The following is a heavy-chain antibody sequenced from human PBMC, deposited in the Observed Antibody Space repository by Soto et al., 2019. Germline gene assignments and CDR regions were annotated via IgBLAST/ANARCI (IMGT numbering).Heavy chain of an antibody. CDR3: ARDYSSGYGIDV. CDR1: GYTFTSYD. Sequence: QVQLVQSGAEVKKPEASVKVSCKASGYTFTSYDINWVRQATGQGLEWMGWMNPNSGNTDYAQKFQGRVTMTRNTSISTAYMELSSLRSEDTAVYYCARDYSSGYGIDVWGQGTTVNVSS. V-gene: IGHV1-8*01. J-gene: IGHJ6*02. D-gene: IGHD6-19*01. CDR2: MNPNSGNT.